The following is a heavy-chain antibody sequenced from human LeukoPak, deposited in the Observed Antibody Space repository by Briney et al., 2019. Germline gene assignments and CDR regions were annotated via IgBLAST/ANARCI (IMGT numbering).Heavy chain of an antibody. J-gene: IGHJ5*02. Sequence: SETLSLTCTVSGGSISNSSYCWGWLPQPPGKGLEWIGRIYYSGSTYYNPSLKSRDTISVPTRKNQFSLKLSSTPSANPAVYSCARDYKVVLWFGELLRGWFDPWGQGTLVSVSS. CDR2: IYYSGST. CDR1: GGSISNSSYC. D-gene: IGHD3-10*01. CDR3: ARDYKVVLWFGELLRGWFDP. V-gene: IGHV4-39*02.